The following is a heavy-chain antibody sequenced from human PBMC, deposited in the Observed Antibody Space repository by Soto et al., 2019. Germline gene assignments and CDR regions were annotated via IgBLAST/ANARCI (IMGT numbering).Heavy chain of an antibody. V-gene: IGHV3-23*01. J-gene: IGHJ4*02. CDR1: EFTFSTYA. CDR2: ISGSGDTT. Sequence: VGSLRLSCAASEFTFSTYAMSWVRHAPGKGLEWVSAISGSGDTTYYADSVKGRFTISRDTSKNTLFLQMNSLRAEDTALYYCAKSYSSNWYDYFDYWGQGTLVTVSS. D-gene: IGHD6-13*01. CDR3: AKSYSSNWYDYFDY.